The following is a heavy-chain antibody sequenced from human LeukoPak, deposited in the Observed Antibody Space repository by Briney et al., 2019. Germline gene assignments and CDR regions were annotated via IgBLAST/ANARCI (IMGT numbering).Heavy chain of an antibody. D-gene: IGHD6-6*01. CDR3: ARLSIAARLVRYFDY. J-gene: IGHJ4*02. CDR2: IYPGDSET. Sequence: GESLKISCTGSGYSFSTYWIGWVRQMPGKGLEWMGMIYPGDSETKYSPSFQGQVTISADKSISTAYLQWSSLKASDTAMYYCARLSIAARLVRYFDYWGQGTLVTVSS. CDR1: GYSFSTYW. V-gene: IGHV5-51*01.